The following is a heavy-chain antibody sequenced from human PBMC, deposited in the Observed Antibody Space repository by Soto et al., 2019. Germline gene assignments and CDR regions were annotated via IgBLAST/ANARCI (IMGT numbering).Heavy chain of an antibody. D-gene: IGHD3-3*01. CDR1: GGTFSSYA. CDR3: ARADAIFGVVIMEGGTFDI. J-gene: IGHJ3*02. Sequence: ASVKVSCKASGGTFSSYASSWARQAPGQGLEWMGGIIPIFGTANYAQKFQGRVTITADKSTSTAYMELSSLRSEDTAVYYCARADAIFGVVIMEGGTFDIWGQGTMVTVS. V-gene: IGHV1-69*06. CDR2: IIPIFGTA.